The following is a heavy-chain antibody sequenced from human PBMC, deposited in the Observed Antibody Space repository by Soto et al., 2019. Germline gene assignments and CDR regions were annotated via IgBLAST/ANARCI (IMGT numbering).Heavy chain of an antibody. V-gene: IGHV3-33*01. CDR2: IEYDGSNK. Sequence: QVQLVESGGGVVQTGRSLRLSCAVSGFTFSSYGMHWVRQAPGKGLEWVAAIEYDGSNKFYADSVKGRFTISRDNSKNTLYLQMNGLRAEDTAVYYCARGLGRWFFELWGRATLVTVSS. CDR3: ARGLGRWFFEL. J-gene: IGHJ2*01. CDR1: GFTFSSYG. D-gene: IGHD7-27*01.